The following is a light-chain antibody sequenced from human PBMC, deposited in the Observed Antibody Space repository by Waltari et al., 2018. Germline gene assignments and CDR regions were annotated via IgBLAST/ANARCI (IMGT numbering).Light chain of an antibody. J-gene: IGKJ4*01. CDR1: ESVKNN. Sequence: DVQLTHSPSTLSASVGDRVTITCRASESVKNNLAWYQHQPGKAPKVLVHKASRLESGVPSRFSGSRYGTEFTLTISSLEPDDFATYYCHQYNTLPLTFGGGTKVEIK. CDR2: KAS. V-gene: IGKV1-5*03. CDR3: HQYNTLPLT.